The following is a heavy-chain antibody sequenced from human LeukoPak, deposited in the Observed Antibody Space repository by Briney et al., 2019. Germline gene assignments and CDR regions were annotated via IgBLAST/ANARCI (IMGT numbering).Heavy chain of an antibody. J-gene: IGHJ4*02. Sequence: ASVKVSCKASGGTFSSYAISWVRQAPGQGLEWMGGIIPIFGTANYAQKFQGRVTTTADESTSTAYMELSSLRSEDTAVYYCAKDGVVYFDYWGQGTLVTVSS. D-gene: IGHD2-15*01. CDR1: GGTFSSYA. CDR3: AKDGVVYFDY. V-gene: IGHV1-69*13. CDR2: IIPIFGTA.